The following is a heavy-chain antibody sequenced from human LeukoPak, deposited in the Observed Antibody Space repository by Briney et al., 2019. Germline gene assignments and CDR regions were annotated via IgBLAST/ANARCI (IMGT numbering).Heavy chain of an antibody. Sequence: LSGGSLRLSCAASGFTFSSYGMSWVRQAPGKGLEWVSAIGGSGGSTYYADSVKGRFTISRDNSKNTLYLQMNSLRAEDTAVYYCASGQPTWPRFGEKHNRRLDYWGQGTLVTVSS. D-gene: IGHD3-10*01. CDR1: GFTFSSYG. CDR3: ASGQPTWPRFGEKHNRRLDY. V-gene: IGHV3-23*01. J-gene: IGHJ4*02. CDR2: IGGSGGST.